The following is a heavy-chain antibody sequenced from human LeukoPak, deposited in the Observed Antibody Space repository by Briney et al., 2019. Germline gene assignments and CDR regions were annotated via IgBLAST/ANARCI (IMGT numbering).Heavy chain of an antibody. CDR3: ARTGCSGGSCFLDY. V-gene: IGHV3-72*01. CDR2: TRNKAHSYTT. D-gene: IGHD2-15*01. J-gene: IGHJ4*02. Sequence: AGSLRLSCEASGFTFSDHYMDWVRQAPGKGLEWVGRTRNKAHSYTTEYAASVKGRFTISRDDSKSSLYLQMNSLKTEGTAVYYCARTGCSGGSCFLDYWGQGTRDTVSS. CDR1: GFTFSDHY.